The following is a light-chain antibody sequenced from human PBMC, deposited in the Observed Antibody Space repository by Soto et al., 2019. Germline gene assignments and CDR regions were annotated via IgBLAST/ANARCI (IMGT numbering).Light chain of an antibody. CDR1: SSDVGAYNY. CDR3: SSFTSSSTLV. CDR2: VVS. V-gene: IGLV2-14*01. Sequence: QSALTQPASVSGSPGQSITISCTGTSSDVGAYNYVSWYQQHPGKAPTLMIYVVSNRPSGVSNRFSGSKSGNTASLTISGLQAEDEADYYCSSFTSSSTLVFGGGTKLTVL. J-gene: IGLJ2*01.